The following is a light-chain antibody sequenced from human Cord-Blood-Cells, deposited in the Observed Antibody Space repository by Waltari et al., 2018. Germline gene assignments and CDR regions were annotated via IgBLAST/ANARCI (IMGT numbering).Light chain of an antibody. V-gene: IGKV1-5*03. CDR1: QSISSW. CDR2: KAS. J-gene: IGKJ1*01. Sequence: DIQMTQSPSTLSASVGDRVTITCRASQSISSWLAWYQQKPGKAPKLLFYKASSLESGVPSRCSGSGSGTEFTLTISSLQPDDFATYYCQQYNSYPWTFGQGTKVEIK. CDR3: QQYNSYPWT.